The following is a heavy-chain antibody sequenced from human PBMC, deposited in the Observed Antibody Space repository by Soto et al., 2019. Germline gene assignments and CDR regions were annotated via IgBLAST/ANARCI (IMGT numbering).Heavy chain of an antibody. CDR1: GGSISSYY. D-gene: IGHD2-2*02. J-gene: IGHJ4*02. V-gene: IGHV4-59*01. Sequence: QVQLQESGPGLVKPSETLSLTCPVSGGSISSYYWSWIRQPPGKGLEWIGYIYYSGSTNYNPSLKSRVTISVDTSKNQFSLKLSSVTAADTAVYYCARAQTPLGYCSSTSCFTWFDYWGQGTLVTVSS. CDR2: IYYSGST. CDR3: ARAQTPLGYCSSTSCFTWFDY.